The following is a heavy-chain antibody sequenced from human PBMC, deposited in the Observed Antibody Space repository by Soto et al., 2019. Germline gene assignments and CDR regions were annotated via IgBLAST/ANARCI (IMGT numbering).Heavy chain of an antibody. Sequence: PGGSLRLSCSASGFPFSTYAMHWVRQAPGKGLEFVSTISNNGRSTYYADSVKGRFTFSRDNSKNMLYLQMSSLRAEDTAVYYCVRDSGSFGTSYFDYWGQGTLVTVSS. CDR2: ISNNGRST. V-gene: IGHV3-64D*06. J-gene: IGHJ4*02. D-gene: IGHD1-26*01. CDR3: VRDSGSFGTSYFDY. CDR1: GFPFSTYA.